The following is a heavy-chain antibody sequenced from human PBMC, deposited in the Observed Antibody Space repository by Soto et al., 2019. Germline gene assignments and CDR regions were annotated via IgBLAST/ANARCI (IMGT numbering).Heavy chain of an antibody. Sequence: GGSLRLSCAASGFTFSSYAMHWVRQAPGKGLEWVAVISYDGSNKYYADSVKGRFTISRDNSKNTLYLQMNSLRAEDTAVYYCARSVAGTTGYFDYWGQGTLVTVSS. J-gene: IGHJ4*02. V-gene: IGHV3-30-3*01. D-gene: IGHD1-1*01. CDR1: GFTFSSYA. CDR2: ISYDGSNK. CDR3: ARSVAGTTGYFDY.